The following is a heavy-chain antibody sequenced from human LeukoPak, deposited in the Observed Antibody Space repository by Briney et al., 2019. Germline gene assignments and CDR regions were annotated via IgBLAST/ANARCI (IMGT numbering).Heavy chain of an antibody. Sequence: ASVKVSCKASGYTFTSYYMHWVRQAPGQGLEWMGIINPSGGSTSYAQKFQGRVIMTRDTSTSTVYMEPSSLRSEDTAVYYCARDWGEYYDSSGYYYLLYGMDVWGQGTTVTVSS. CDR1: GYTFTSYY. CDR3: ARDWGEYYDSSGYYYLLYGMDV. D-gene: IGHD3-22*01. J-gene: IGHJ6*02. CDR2: INPSGGST. V-gene: IGHV1-46*01.